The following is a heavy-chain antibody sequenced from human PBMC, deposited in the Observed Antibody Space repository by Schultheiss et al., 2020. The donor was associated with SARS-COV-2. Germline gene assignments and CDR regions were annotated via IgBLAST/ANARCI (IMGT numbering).Heavy chain of an antibody. J-gene: IGHJ2*01. D-gene: IGHD4-17*01. CDR1: GFTFSNAW. Sequence: GGSLRLSCAASGFTFSNAWMSWVRQAPGKGLEWVSYISSSGSTIYYADSVKGRFTISRDNSKNSLYLQMNSLRAEDTAVYYCAREGTRDYGDYGFDLWGRGTLVTSPQ. CDR2: ISSSGSTI. V-gene: IGHV3-48*01. CDR3: AREGTRDYGDYGFDL.